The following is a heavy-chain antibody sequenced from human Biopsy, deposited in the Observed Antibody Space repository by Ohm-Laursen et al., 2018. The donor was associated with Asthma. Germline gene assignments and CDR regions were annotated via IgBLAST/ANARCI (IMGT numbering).Heavy chain of an antibody. J-gene: IGHJ4*02. CDR3: AGFCSGGNCPDH. CDR1: GDPIRSYY. D-gene: IGHD2-15*01. CDR2: IHYSGST. Sequence: SETLSLTCTVSGDPIRSYYWTWIRRPPGKGLEWMGNIHYSGSTYSNPSLKSRVHISVDTSKKQIPLRLSSVIAADTAVYYCAGFCSGGNCPDHWGQGTLVTVSS. V-gene: IGHV4-59*01.